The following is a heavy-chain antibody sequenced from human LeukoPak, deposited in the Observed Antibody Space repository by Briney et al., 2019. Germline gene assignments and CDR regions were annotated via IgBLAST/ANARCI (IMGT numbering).Heavy chain of an antibody. CDR2: ISGSGGST. Sequence: GGSLRLSCAASGFTFSSYAMSWVRQAPGKGLEWVSAISGSGGSTYYADSVKGRFTISRDNSKNTLYLQMNSLRAEDTAVYYCAKVVGGQYYDSSGYYYDYWGQGTLVTVSS. V-gene: IGHV3-23*01. J-gene: IGHJ4*02. CDR3: AKVVGGQYYDSSGYYYDY. CDR1: GFTFSSYA. D-gene: IGHD3-22*01.